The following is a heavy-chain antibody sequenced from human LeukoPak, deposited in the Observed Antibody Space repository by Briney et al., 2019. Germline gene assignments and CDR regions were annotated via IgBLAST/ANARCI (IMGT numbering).Heavy chain of an antibody. D-gene: IGHD2-2*01. V-gene: IGHV4-39*07. Sequence: RASETLSLTCTISGGSISSSSYYWGWIRQPPGKGLEWIGSIYYSGSTYYNPSLKSRVTISVDTSKDQFSLKVNSVTAADTAMYYCVKSNSRYQPWTLDIWGRGTMVTVSS. J-gene: IGHJ3*02. CDR3: VKSNSRYQPWTLDI. CDR2: IYYSGST. CDR1: GGSISSSSYY.